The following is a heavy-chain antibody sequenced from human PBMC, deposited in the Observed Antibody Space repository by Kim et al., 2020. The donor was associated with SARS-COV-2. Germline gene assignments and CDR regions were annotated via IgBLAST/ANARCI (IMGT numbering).Heavy chain of an antibody. CDR3: AKRFWGGFSEHLFDY. D-gene: IGHD3-3*01. V-gene: IGHV3-23*01. CDR2: ISGSGGST. CDR1: GFTFSSYA. J-gene: IGHJ4*02. Sequence: GGSLRLSCAASGFTFSSYAMSWVRQAPGKGLEWVSAISGSGGSTYYADSVKGRFTISRDNSKNTLYLQMNSLRAEDTAVYYCAKRFWGGFSEHLFDYWGQGTLVTVSS.